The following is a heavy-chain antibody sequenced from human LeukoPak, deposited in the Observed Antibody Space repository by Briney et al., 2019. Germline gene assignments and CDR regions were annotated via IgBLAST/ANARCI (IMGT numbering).Heavy chain of an antibody. CDR3: ARRASGSYYARYYYMDV. V-gene: IGHV1-46*01. CDR2: INPSGGST. D-gene: IGHD1-26*01. Sequence: ASVKVSCKASGYTFTSYYMHWVRQAPGQGLEWMGIINPSGGSTSYAQKFQGRVTMTRDTSTSTVYMELSSLRSEDTAVYYCARRASGSYYARYYYMDVWGKGTTVTISS. J-gene: IGHJ6*03. CDR1: GYTFTSYY.